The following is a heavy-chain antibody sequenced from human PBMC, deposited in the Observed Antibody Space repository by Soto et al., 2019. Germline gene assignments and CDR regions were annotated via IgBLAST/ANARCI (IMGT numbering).Heavy chain of an antibody. J-gene: IGHJ4*02. CDR3: ARDSDYSYGAYFDY. CDR1: GGTFSSYA. CDR2: IIPIFGTA. V-gene: IGHV1-69*13. Sequence: GASVKLSCKASGGTFSSYAISWVRQAPGQGLEWMGGIIPIFGTANYAQKFQGRVTITADESTSTAYMELSSLRSEDTAVYYCARDSDYSYGAYFDYWGQGTLVTVSS. D-gene: IGHD5-18*01.